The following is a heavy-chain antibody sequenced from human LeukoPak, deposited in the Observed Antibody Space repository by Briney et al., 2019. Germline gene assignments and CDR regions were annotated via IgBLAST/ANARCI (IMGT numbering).Heavy chain of an antibody. D-gene: IGHD1-26*01. CDR1: GFTFSSYW. J-gene: IGHJ4*02. CDR3: ARVPLVGATRVFDY. CDR2: IKQDGSEK. V-gene: IGHV3-7*01. Sequence: PGGSLRLSCAASGFTFSSYWMSWVRQAPGKGLEWVANIKQDGSEKYYVDSVKGRFTISRDNAKNSLYLQMNSLRAEDTAVYYCARVPLVGATRVFDYWGQGTLVTVSS.